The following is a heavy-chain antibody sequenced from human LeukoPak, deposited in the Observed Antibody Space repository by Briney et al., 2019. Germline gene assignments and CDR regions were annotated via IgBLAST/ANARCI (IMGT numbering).Heavy chain of an antibody. Sequence: NPSETLSLTCTVSGDSISSYYWNWIRQPPGKGLEWIGYIYYSGSTNYNPSLKSRVTISVDTSKNQFSLKLSSVTAADTAVYYCARSGSSSWETAEYFQHWGQGTLVTVSS. D-gene: IGHD6-13*01. V-gene: IGHV4-59*01. CDR2: IYYSGST. CDR3: ARSGSSSWETAEYFQH. CDR1: GDSISSYY. J-gene: IGHJ1*01.